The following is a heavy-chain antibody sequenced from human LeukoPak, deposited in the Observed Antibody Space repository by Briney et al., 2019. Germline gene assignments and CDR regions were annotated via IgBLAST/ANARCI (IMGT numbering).Heavy chain of an antibody. CDR1: GYTFTSYY. D-gene: IGHD1-26*01. CDR2: INPSGGST. V-gene: IGHV1-46*01. CDR3: ARGVLYSGSSSGWFDP. J-gene: IGHJ5*02. Sequence: ASVKVSCKASGYTFTSYYMHWVRQAPGQGLEWMGIINPSGGSTSYAQKFQGRVTMTRDTSTSTVYMELSSLRSEDTAVYYCARGVLYSGSSSGWFDPWGQGTLVTVSS.